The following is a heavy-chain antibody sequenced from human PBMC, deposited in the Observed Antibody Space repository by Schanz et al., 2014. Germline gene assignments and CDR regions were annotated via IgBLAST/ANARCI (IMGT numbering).Heavy chain of an antibody. J-gene: IGHJ3*01. CDR3: ARDEGKDGYNLAFDV. D-gene: IGHD5-12*01. V-gene: IGHV3-53*01. CDR1: GFTVNTHY. CDR2: LYIRST. Sequence: DVQLVESGGGLLHPGGSLRLSCAVSGFTVNTHYMTWVRQAPGKGLECVSILYIRSTYYADSVKGRFTISRDNSKNMVFLQMNSLRVEDTAIYYCARDEGKDGYNLAFDVWGQGTLVTVSS.